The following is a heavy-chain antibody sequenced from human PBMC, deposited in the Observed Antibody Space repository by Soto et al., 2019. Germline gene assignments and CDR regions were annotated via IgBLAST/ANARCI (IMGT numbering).Heavy chain of an antibody. J-gene: IGHJ4*02. V-gene: IGHV1-2*02. CDR2: INPKSGST. CDR1: GDTFTANY. CDR3: SRGLSKGGGSAGFHY. D-gene: IGHD3-16*01. Sequence: ASVKVSCKASGDTFTANYIHWVRQAPGQWFEWMGCINPKSGSTNYPQKFQGRVTMTRDMSLSTVYMTLIRLTSDDPAEYYCSRGLSKGGGSAGFHYWGQGTLVNVSS.